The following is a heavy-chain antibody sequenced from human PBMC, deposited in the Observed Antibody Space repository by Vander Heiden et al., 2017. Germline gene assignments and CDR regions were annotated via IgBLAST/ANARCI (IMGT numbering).Heavy chain of an antibody. J-gene: IGHJ4*02. CDR1: GFTFSSYA. CDR3: AKQGDGDYMIDY. D-gene: IGHD4-17*01. V-gene: IGHV3-23*01. CDR2: ISGSGGNT. Sequence: EVQLLESGGGLVQPGGSLRLSCAASGFTFSSYAMSWVRQAPGKGLEWVSAISGSGGNTYYADSVKGRFTISRDNSKKTLYLKMKRMRAEDTAVYYFAKQGDGDYMIDYWCQGTMVTVYS.